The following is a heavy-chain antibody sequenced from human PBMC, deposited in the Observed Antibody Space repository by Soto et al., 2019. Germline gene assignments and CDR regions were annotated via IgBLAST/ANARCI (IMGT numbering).Heavy chain of an antibody. CDR3: ARAVSPYFGTWFDP. Sequence: QLQLQESGPGLVKPSETLSLTCAVSGGSITSGNSYSWAWIRQPPGKGLEGIGTISQTGATTYNPAITSRVSVSLDKSTNQFSLRLSSVTAADMAVYYCARAVSPYFGTWFDPWGQGTLVTVSS. CDR2: ISQTGAT. D-gene: IGHD3-10*01. J-gene: IGHJ5*02. V-gene: IGHV4-30-2*01. CDR1: GGSITSGNSYS.